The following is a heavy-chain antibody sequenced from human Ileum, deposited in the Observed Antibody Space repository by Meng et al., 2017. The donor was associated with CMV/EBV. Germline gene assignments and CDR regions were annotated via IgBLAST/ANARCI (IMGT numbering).Heavy chain of an antibody. V-gene: IGHV3-48*03. D-gene: IGHD2-21*01. CDR3: AIGVGNYLDY. CDR2: ISTSGDTT. CDR1: GFMFSTHG. Sequence: GESLKISCAASGFMFSTHGLNWVRQAPGKGLEWVAYISTSGDTTYYADSVRGRFTISRDNAVNSLYLQMNSLRAEDTAVYYCAIGVGNYLDYWGQGTLVTVSS. J-gene: IGHJ4*02.